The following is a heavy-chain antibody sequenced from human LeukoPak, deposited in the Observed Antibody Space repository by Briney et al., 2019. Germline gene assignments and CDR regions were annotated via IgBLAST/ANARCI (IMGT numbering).Heavy chain of an antibody. J-gene: IGHJ4*02. V-gene: IGHV3-30*02. CDR1: GFTFSSYG. D-gene: IGHD6-19*01. Sequence: GGSLRLSCAASGFTFSSYGMHWVRQAPGKGLEWVAFIRYDGSNKYYADSVKDRFTISRDNSKNTLYLQMNSLRAEDTAVYYCAKGGSGWETDYWGQGTLVTVSS. CDR2: IRYDGSNK. CDR3: AKGGSGWETDY.